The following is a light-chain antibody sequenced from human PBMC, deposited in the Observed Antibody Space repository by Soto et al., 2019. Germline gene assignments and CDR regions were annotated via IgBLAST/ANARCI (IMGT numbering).Light chain of an antibody. Sequence: EIVLTQSPGTLSLSPGERATLFCRASQSLSSTYLAWYQQRPGQAPRLLIFGASNRATGIPDRFRGSGSGTDFTLTISRLEPGDFAVYYCQQYNNWPLGTFGQGTKVDI. J-gene: IGKJ1*01. CDR2: GAS. CDR1: QSLSSTY. CDR3: QQYNNWPLGT. V-gene: IGKV3-20*01.